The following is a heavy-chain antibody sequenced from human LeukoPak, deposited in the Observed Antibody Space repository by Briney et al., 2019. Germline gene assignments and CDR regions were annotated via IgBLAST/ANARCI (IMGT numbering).Heavy chain of an antibody. J-gene: IGHJ4*02. V-gene: IGHV4-31*03. CDR1: GGSISSGGYY. Sequence: SQTLSLTCTVSGGSISSGGYYWSWIRQLPGKGLEWMGYIHYTGYTFLIPSLKSRVTMSLGTSENQFSLKLSSVTAADTAVYYCARYCSGDTCRYFDHWGQGTLVTVSS. CDR3: ARYCSGDTCRYFDH. D-gene: IGHD2-15*01. CDR2: IHYTGYT.